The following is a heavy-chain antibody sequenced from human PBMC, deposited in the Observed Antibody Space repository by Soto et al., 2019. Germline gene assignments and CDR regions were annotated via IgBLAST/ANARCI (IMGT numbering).Heavy chain of an antibody. Sequence: GGSLRLSCAASGFTFSSYGMHWVRQAPGKGLEWVAVISYDGSNKYYADSVKGRFTISRDNSKNTLYLQMNSLRAEDTAVYYCAKDYFMAVAPNDYWGQGTLVTVSS. D-gene: IGHD6-19*01. V-gene: IGHV3-30*18. J-gene: IGHJ4*02. CDR1: GFTFSSYG. CDR2: ISYDGSNK. CDR3: AKDYFMAVAPNDY.